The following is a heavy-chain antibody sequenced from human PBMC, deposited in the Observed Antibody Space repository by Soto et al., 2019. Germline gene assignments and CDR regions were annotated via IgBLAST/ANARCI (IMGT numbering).Heavy chain of an antibody. CDR2: IYYSGST. D-gene: IGHD3-22*01. Sequence: SETLSLTCTVSGGSISSFYWSWIRQPPGKGLEWIGYIYYSGSTNYNPSLKSRVTISVDTSKNQFSLKLSSVTAADTAVYYCARAEALYYYDSSGYYLNWFDPWGQGTLVTVSS. J-gene: IGHJ5*02. CDR1: GGSISSFY. CDR3: ARAEALYYYDSSGYYLNWFDP. V-gene: IGHV4-59*01.